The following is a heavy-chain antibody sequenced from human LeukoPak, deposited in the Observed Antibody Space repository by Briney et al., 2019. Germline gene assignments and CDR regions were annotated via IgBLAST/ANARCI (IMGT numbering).Heavy chain of an antibody. V-gene: IGHV1-69*13. CDR2: IIPILGTA. D-gene: IGHD2-8*01. J-gene: IGHJ4*02. CDR3: ASLGYCTNGVCSALNY. CDR1: GGTFSSYA. Sequence: SVKVSCKASGGTFSSYAISWVRQAPGQGLEWMGGIIPILGTANYAQKFQGRVTITADESTSTAYMELSSLRSEDTAVYYCASLGYCTNGVCSALNYWGQGTLVTVSS.